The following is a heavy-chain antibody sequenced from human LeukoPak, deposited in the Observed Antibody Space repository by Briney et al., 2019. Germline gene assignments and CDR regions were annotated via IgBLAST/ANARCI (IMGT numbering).Heavy chain of an antibody. CDR2: MRPSSGNT. CDR3: ARAAKAHNWFDP. D-gene: IGHD6-25*01. Sequence: ASVKVSCKASGYTFTNNDINWVRQATGQGLEWMGWMRPSSGNTEFAQKFQGRVTMTRDTSISTAYMELTSLTSDDTALYYCARAAKAHNWFDPWGQGTLVTVSS. J-gene: IGHJ5*02. V-gene: IGHV1-8*01. CDR1: GYTFTNND.